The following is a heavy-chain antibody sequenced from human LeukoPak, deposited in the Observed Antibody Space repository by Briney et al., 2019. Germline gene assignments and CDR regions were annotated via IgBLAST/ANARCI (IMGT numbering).Heavy chain of an antibody. CDR1: GGSISSSNW. J-gene: IGHJ4*02. Sequence: SGTLSLTCAVSGGSISSSNWWSWVRQPPGKGLEWIGNIYYSGSTYYNPSLKSRVTISVDTSKNQFSLKLNSVTAADTAVYYCARVPARPETAVGYYFDYWGQGTLVTVSS. V-gene: IGHV4-4*02. CDR2: IYYSGST. CDR3: ARVPARPETAVGYYFDY. D-gene: IGHD5-18*01.